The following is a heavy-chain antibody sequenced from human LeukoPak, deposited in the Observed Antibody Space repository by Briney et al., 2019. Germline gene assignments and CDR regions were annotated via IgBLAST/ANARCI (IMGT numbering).Heavy chain of an antibody. CDR1: GFTFSSYA. J-gene: IGHJ4*02. Sequence: GRSLRLSCAASGFTFSSYAMHWVRQAPGKGLEWVSAISGSGGSTYYADSVKGRFTISRDNSKNTLYLQMNSLRAEDTAVYYCAKGGYDILTGYPMRWGQGTLVTVSS. V-gene: IGHV3-23*01. D-gene: IGHD3-9*01. CDR3: AKGGYDILTGYPMR. CDR2: ISGSGGST.